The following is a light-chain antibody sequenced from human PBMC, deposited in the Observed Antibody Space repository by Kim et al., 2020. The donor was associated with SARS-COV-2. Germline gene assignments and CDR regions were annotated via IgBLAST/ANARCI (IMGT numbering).Light chain of an antibody. CDR2: GAS. Sequence: DIQMTQSPSSLSASVGDRITMTCRASQGINNYVAWVQQRPGKAPTSLIYGASNLQSGVPSKCSGSGFGTDFTLTITNLQPEDFATYDGQQYNGYPYTFGQGTKLEI. J-gene: IGKJ2*01. CDR3: QQYNGYPYT. V-gene: IGKV1-16*02. CDR1: QGINNY.